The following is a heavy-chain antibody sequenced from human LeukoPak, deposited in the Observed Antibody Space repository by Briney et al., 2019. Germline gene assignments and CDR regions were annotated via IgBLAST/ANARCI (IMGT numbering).Heavy chain of an antibody. CDR1: GGSISSYY. Sequence: PSETLSLTCTVSGGSISSYYWSWIRQPPGKGLEWIGYIYYSGSTNYNPSLKSRVTISVDTSKNQVSLRLNSVTAADTAVYYCASRSGYDAFDIWGQGTMVTVSS. D-gene: IGHD3-22*01. CDR2: IYYSGST. J-gene: IGHJ3*02. CDR3: ASRSGYDAFDI. V-gene: IGHV4-59*12.